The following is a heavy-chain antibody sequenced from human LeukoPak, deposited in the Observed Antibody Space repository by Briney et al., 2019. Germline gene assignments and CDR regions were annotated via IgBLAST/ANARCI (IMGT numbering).Heavy chain of an antibody. CDR1: GFSFGSYA. J-gene: IGHJ4*02. D-gene: IGHD3-10*01. CDR2: VSSNGGST. Sequence: GGSLRLSCVASGFSFGSYAMFWLRQAPGKGLEYVSAVSSNGGSTNYANSVKGRFTISRDNSKNTLYLQMGSLTPEDVAVYYCAGGPPASGSYYKPYYFDYWGQGTLVIVSS. CDR3: AGGPPASGSYYKPYYFDY. V-gene: IGHV3-64*01.